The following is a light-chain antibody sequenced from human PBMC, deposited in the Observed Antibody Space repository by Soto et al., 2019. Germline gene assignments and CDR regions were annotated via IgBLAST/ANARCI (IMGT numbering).Light chain of an antibody. CDR2: AAS. Sequence: DIQMTQSPSSLSASVGDRVTITCRASQSISSYLNWYQQKPGKAPKLLLYAASTLQSGVPSRFSGSGSGTEFTLTISSLQPEDFATYFCQQSYTTPYTFSQGNKVQIK. CDR1: QSISSY. CDR3: QQSYTTPYT. J-gene: IGKJ2*01. V-gene: IGKV1-39*01.